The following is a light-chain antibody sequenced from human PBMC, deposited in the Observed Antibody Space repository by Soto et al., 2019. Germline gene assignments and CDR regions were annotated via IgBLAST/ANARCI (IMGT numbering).Light chain of an antibody. V-gene: IGKV3-20*01. CDR3: QQYGTSPQT. CDR1: QSVSSN. J-gene: IGKJ1*01. Sequence: EIVLTQSPGTLSLSPGERATLSCRASQSVSSNLAWYQQIPGQPPRLLIYGASTRATGIPDRFSGGGSGTDFTLTISRLAPEDFAVYYCQQYGTSPQTFGQGTKVDTK. CDR2: GAS.